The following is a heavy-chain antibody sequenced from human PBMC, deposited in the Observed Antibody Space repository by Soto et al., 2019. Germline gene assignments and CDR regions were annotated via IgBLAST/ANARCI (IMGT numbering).Heavy chain of an antibody. CDR1: GGTFNTYA. V-gene: IGHV1-69*19. J-gene: IGHJ4*02. D-gene: IGHD3-10*01. CDR3: AREVQVHTPAFVY. CDR2: ISPMFGAA. Sequence: QVQLVQSGAEMKKPGSSVKVSCQSSGGTFNTYAMHWVRQAPGQGAEWMGDISPMFGAANYAPKFQGRVTITADESTGTSYMQLSSLTSEDTALYFCAREVQVHTPAFVYWGQGTLVTVSS.